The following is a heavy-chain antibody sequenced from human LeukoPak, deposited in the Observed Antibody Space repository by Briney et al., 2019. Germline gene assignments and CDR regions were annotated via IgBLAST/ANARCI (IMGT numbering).Heavy chain of an antibody. CDR1: VYTFTDYY. Sequence: GASVTVSFKSSVYTFTDYYMHWVRQAPGQGGEGMGWINPNSGGTNYAQKFQGRVTMTRDTSISTAYMELSRLRSDDTAVYYCARDPRFSYSSGWFYFDYWGQGTLVTVSS. CDR3: ARDPRFSYSSGWFYFDY. CDR2: INPNSGGT. J-gene: IGHJ4*02. V-gene: IGHV1-2*02. D-gene: IGHD6-19*01.